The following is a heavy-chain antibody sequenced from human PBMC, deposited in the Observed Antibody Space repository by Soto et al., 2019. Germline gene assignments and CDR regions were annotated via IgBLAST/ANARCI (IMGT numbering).Heavy chain of an antibody. V-gene: IGHV3-33*01. Sequence: GKSLRLSCAASGFTFSSYGMHWVRQAPGKGLEWVAVIWYDGSNKYYADSVKGRFTISRDNSKNTLYLQMNSLRAEDTAVYYCARRGYSYGYHYYYGMDVWGQGTTVTVSS. CDR3: ARRGYSYGYHYYYGMDV. D-gene: IGHD5-18*01. CDR1: GFTFSSYG. J-gene: IGHJ6*02. CDR2: IWYDGSNK.